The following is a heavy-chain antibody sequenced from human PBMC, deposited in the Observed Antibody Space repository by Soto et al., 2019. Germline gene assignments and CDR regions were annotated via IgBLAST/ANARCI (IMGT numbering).Heavy chain of an antibody. CDR2: ISGSGSAR. Sequence: LRLSCAASGFTFNDYYMTWIRQAPGKGLEWVSYISGSGSARYYADSVLGRFTISRDNAKNSLYLQMNSLRAEDTAVYYCARDHYDILTSYQDYCDSWGQGTLVTVSS. J-gene: IGHJ4*02. CDR1: GFTFNDYY. V-gene: IGHV3-11*01. CDR3: ARDHYDILTSYQDYCDS. D-gene: IGHD3-9*01.